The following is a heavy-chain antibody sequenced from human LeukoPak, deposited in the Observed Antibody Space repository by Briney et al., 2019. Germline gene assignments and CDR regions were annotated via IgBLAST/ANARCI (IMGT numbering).Heavy chain of an antibody. CDR1: GFTFSSYA. J-gene: IGHJ3*02. CDR3: AKGNGSGSYYILHDAFDI. Sequence: GGSLRLSCAASGFTFSSYAMSWVRQAPGKGLEWVSAISGSGGSTYYADSVKGRFTISRDNSKNTLYLQMNSLRAEDTAVYYCAKGNGSGSYYILHDAFDIWGQGTMVTVSS. D-gene: IGHD3-10*01. CDR2: ISGSGGST. V-gene: IGHV3-23*01.